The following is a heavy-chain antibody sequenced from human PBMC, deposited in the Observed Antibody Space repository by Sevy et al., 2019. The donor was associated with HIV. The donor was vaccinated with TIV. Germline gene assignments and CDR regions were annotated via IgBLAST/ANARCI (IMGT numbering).Heavy chain of an antibody. CDR1: GYTFTSYG. V-gene: IGHV1-18*01. CDR2: ISAYNGNT. D-gene: IGHD6-13*01. CDR3: AKAGSFNVAAIPGDY. J-gene: IGHJ4*02. Sequence: ASVKVSCKASGYTFTSYGISWVRQAPGQGLEWMGWISAYNGNTNYAQKLQGRVTMTTDTSTSTAYMELRSLRSDDTAVYYRAKAGSFNVAAIPGDYWGQGTLVTVSS.